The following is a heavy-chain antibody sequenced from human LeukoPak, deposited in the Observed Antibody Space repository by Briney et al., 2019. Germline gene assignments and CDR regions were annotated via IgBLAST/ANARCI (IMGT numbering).Heavy chain of an antibody. J-gene: IGHJ4*02. CDR3: ARYRNYYDSSGYYPFDY. D-gene: IGHD3-22*01. V-gene: IGHV3-53*01. CDR1: GFTVRSNY. CDR2: IYSGGST. Sequence: GGSLRLACAASGFTVRSNYLSWVRQAPGRGLEWVSIIYSGGSTYYADSVKGRFTISRDNSKNTLYLQMNSLRAEDTAVYYCARYRNYYDSSGYYPFDYWGQGSLITVSS.